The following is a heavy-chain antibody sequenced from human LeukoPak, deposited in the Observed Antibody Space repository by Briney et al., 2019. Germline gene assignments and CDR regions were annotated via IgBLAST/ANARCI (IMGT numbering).Heavy chain of an antibody. J-gene: IGHJ4*02. CDR3: VKSLDRHYYDIHGPLSH. CDR1: GFTFSSYT. V-gene: IGHV3-30*04. Sequence: GGSLRLSCTASGFTFSSYTMSWVRRAPGKGLEWVAAISYEGSNKYYGDSVKGRITISRDNARNTVDLQMNSLRAEDTAVHYCVKSLDRHYYDIHGPLSHWGQGTLVTVSS. D-gene: IGHD3-22*01. CDR2: ISYEGSNK.